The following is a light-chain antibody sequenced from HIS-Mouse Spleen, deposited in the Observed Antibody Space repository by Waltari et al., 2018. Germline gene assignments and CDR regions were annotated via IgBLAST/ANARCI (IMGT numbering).Light chain of an antibody. Sequence: SYELTQPPSASVSPGQTARITCSGDALPKKYAYWYQQRSGQAPVLVIKEDSKRPSGIPERFSGSSSGTMATLTISGAQVEEEADYYCYSTDSSGNHRVFGGGTKLTVL. CDR2: EDS. V-gene: IGLV3-10*01. CDR3: YSTDSSGNHRV. J-gene: IGLJ2*01. CDR1: ALPKKY.